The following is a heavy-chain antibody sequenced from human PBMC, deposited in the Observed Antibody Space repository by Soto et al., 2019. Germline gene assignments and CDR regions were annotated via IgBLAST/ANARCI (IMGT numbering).Heavy chain of an antibody. Sequence: EVQVVASGGGLVQHGGSLRLSCAASGFYVNNYYMSWFRQAPGKGLEWVSVIYRGGDIYYADSVQGRFTTSRDISRNSLDLQMNSLRVEDTAVYYCARERRYGDTIWGQGVVVTVSS. D-gene: IGHD3-3*01. CDR2: IYRGGDI. V-gene: IGHV3-66*01. CDR3: ARERRYGDTI. CDR1: GFYVNNYY. J-gene: IGHJ4*02.